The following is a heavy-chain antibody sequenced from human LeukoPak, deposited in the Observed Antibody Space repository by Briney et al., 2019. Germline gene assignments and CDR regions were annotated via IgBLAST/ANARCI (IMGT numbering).Heavy chain of an antibody. J-gene: IGHJ4*02. CDR3: ARHYDGAVY. D-gene: IGHD3-16*01. CDR1: GGSFSGYY. CDR2: INHSGST. Sequence: SETLSLTCAVYGGSFSGYYWSWIRQPPGKGLEWIGEINHSGSTNYNPSLKSRVTISVDTSKNQFSLKLSSVTAADTAVYYCARHYDGAVYWGQGTLVTVSS. V-gene: IGHV4-34*01.